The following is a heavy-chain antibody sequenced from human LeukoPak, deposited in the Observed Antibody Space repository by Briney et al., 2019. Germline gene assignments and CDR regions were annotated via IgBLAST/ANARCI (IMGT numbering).Heavy chain of an antibody. D-gene: IGHD3-22*01. J-gene: IGHJ4*02. V-gene: IGHV1-69*05. CDR2: IIPIFGTA. CDR1: GGTFSSYA. Sequence: ASVKVSCKASGGTFSSYAISWVRQAPGQGLEWMGGIIPIFGTANYAQKFQGRVTIITDESTSTAYMELSSLRSEDTAVYYCARGRAVVNFDYWGQGTLVTVSS. CDR3: ARGRAVVNFDY.